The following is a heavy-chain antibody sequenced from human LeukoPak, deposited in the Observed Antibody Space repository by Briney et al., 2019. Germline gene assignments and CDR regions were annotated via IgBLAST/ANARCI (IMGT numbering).Heavy chain of an antibody. V-gene: IGHV1-46*01. CDR2: INPSGGST. D-gene: IGHD1-26*01. CDR1: GYTFTSYY. CDR3: ARDGFSEWELEH. Sequence: GASVKVSCKASGYTFTSYYMHWVRQAPGQGLEWMGIINPSGGSTSYAQKFQGRVTMARDTSTSTVYMELSSLRSEDTAVYYCARDGFSEWELEHWGQGTLVTVSS. J-gene: IGHJ4*02.